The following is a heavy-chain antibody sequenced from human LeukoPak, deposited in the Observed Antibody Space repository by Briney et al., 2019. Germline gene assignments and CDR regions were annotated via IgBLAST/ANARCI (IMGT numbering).Heavy chain of an antibody. V-gene: IGHV1-24*01. CDR3: ARDREGYYDILTGYYGVGAFDI. J-gene: IGHJ3*02. D-gene: IGHD3-9*01. CDR1: GYTLTELS. CDR2: FDPEDGET. Sequence: ASVKVSCKVSGYTLTELSMHWVRQAPGKGLEWMGGFDPEDGETIYAQKFQGRVTMTEDTSTDTAYMELSRLRSDDTAVYYCARDREGYYDILTGYYGVGAFDIWGQGTMVTVSS.